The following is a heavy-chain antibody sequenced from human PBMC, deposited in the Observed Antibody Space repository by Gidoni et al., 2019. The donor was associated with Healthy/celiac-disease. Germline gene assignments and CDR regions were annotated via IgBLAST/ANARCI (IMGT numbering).Heavy chain of an antibody. Sequence: EVQLVESGGGLVKPGGSLRLSCAASGFTFSSYSMNWVRQAPGKGLEWVSSISSSSSYIYYADSVKGRFTISRDNAKNSLYLQMNSLRAEDTAVYYCARGSIWFGEYTFDYWGQGTLVTVSS. V-gene: IGHV3-21*01. CDR3: ARGSIWFGEYTFDY. J-gene: IGHJ4*02. CDR2: ISSSSSYI. D-gene: IGHD3-10*01. CDR1: GFTFSSYS.